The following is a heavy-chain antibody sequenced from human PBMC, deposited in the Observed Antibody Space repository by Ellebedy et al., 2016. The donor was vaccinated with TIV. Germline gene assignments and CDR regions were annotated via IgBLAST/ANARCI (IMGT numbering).Heavy chain of an antibody. CDR2: ISSSSSTI. D-gene: IGHD2-15*01. J-gene: IGHJ4*02. CDR1: GFTFSSYS. CDR3: ARVEGYCSGGSCYSAHLFDY. V-gene: IGHV3-48*02. Sequence: PGGSLRLSCAASGFTFSSYSMNWVRQAPGKGLEWVSYISSSSSTIYSADSVKGRFTISRDNAKNSLYLQLNSLRDEDTAVYYCARVEGYCSGGSCYSAHLFDYWGQGTLVTVSS.